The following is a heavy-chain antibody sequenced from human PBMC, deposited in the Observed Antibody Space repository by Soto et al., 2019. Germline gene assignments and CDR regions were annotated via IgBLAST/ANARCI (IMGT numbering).Heavy chain of an antibody. CDR3: AKADLGPFRPPGPFSAFDI. Sequence: EVQLLESGGGLVQPGGSLRLSCAASGFTFSSYAMSWVRQAPGKGLEWVSAISGSGGSTYYADSVKGRFTISRDNSKNTLYLQMNSLRAEDTAVYYCAKADLGPFRPPGPFSAFDIWGQGTMVTVSS. CDR1: GFTFSSYA. D-gene: IGHD3-3*01. CDR2: ISGSGGST. J-gene: IGHJ3*02. V-gene: IGHV3-23*01.